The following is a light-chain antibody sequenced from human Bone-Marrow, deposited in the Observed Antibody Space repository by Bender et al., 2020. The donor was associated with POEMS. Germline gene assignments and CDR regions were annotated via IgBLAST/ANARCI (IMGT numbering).Light chain of an antibody. Sequence: QSALTQPPSASGSPGQSVTISCTGTSSDVGGYNFVSWYQQHPGRAPKVLIHDVSDRPSGVSNRFSASKSGNTASLTISGLQADDEADYYCSSYTTRSTPYYVFGTGTKVTVL. J-gene: IGLJ1*01. V-gene: IGLV2-14*03. CDR2: DVS. CDR1: SSDVGGYNF. CDR3: SSYTTRSTPYYV.